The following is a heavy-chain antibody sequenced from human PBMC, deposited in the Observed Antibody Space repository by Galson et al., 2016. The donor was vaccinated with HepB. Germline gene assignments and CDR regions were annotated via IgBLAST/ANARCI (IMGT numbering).Heavy chain of an antibody. CDR2: ISGSGAAT. Sequence: SLRLSCAASGFSFSTCAMTWVRQAPGKGLEWVAAISGSGAATYYADSIQGRFSISRDNAKTTLDLQMSSLRVDDTAVYFCAKDLRDGTYYRDYWGQGTLVTVTA. CDR1: GFSFSTCA. J-gene: IGHJ4*02. D-gene: IGHD5-24*01. V-gene: IGHV3-23*01. CDR3: AKDLRDGTYYRDY.